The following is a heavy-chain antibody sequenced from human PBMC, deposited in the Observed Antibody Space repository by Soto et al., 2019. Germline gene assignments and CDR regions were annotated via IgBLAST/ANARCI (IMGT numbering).Heavy chain of an antibody. V-gene: IGHV4-59*01. Sequence: KSSETLSLTCTVSGGSISSYYWSWIRQPPGKGLEWIGYIYYSGSTNYNPSLKSRVTISVDTSKNQFSLKLSSVTAADTAVYYCARVVNYDILTGYLYGHYFDYWGQGTLVTVSS. J-gene: IGHJ4*02. D-gene: IGHD3-9*01. CDR1: GGSISSYY. CDR2: IYYSGST. CDR3: ARVVNYDILTGYLYGHYFDY.